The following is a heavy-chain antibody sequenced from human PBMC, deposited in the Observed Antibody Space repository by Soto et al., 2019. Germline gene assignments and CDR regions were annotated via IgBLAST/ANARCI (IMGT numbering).Heavy chain of an antibody. Sequence: KTTPASVKVSCKASGYTFTSYAMHWVRQAPGQRLEWMGWINAGNGNTKYSQKFQGRVTXTRDTSASTAYMELSSLRSEDTAVYYCARMVYAINPLPLDYWGQGTLVTVSS. J-gene: IGHJ4*02. CDR2: INAGNGNT. CDR1: GYTFTSYA. V-gene: IGHV1-3*01. D-gene: IGHD2-8*01. CDR3: ARMVYAINPLPLDY.